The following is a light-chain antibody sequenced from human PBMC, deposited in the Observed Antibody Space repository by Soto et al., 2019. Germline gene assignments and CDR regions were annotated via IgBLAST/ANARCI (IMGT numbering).Light chain of an antibody. CDR3: QQSYSTLPLT. CDR1: QSISSY. J-gene: IGKJ4*01. Sequence: DIQMTQSPSSLSASVGDRVTITCRASQSISSYLNWYQQKPGKAPKLLIYAASCLQSGVPSRFSGSGSGTDFTLTISSLQPEDFATYYCQQSYSTLPLTFGGGTKVEIK. CDR2: AAS. V-gene: IGKV1-39*01.